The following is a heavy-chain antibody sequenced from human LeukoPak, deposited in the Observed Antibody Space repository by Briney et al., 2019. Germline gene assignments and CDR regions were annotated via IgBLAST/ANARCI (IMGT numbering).Heavy chain of an antibody. D-gene: IGHD6-13*01. J-gene: IGHJ6*02. CDR2: ISGSGGST. CDR3: AKPQGIAAAGTGSYYYYYGMDV. V-gene: IGHV3-23*01. Sequence: GGSLRLPCAASGFTFSSYAMSWVRQAPGKGLEWVSAISGSGGSTYYADSVKGRFTISRDNSKNTLYLQMNSLRAEDTAVYYCAKPQGIAAAGTGSYYYYYGMDVWGQGTTVTVSS. CDR1: GFTFSSYA.